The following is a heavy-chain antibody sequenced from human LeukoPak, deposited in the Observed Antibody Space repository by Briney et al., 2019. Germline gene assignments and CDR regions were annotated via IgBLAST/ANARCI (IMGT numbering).Heavy chain of an antibody. V-gene: IGHV1-58*01. CDR2: IVVGSGNT. CDR1: RFTFTSSA. Sequence: SVKVSCKASRFTFTSSAVQWVRQARGQRLEWIGWIVVGSGNTNYAQKFQERVTITRDMSTSTAYMELSSLRSEDTAVYYCAASPDYYDSSGYSYYFDYWGQGTLVIVSS. J-gene: IGHJ4*02. CDR3: AASPDYYDSSGYSYYFDY. D-gene: IGHD3-22*01.